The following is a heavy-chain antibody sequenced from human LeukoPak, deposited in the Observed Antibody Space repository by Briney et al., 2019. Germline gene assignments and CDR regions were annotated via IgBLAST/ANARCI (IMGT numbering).Heavy chain of an antibody. V-gene: IGHV3-48*04. CDR3: ARDLSLYCSGGSCYSLNY. J-gene: IGHJ4*02. CDR2: ISSSGSTI. Sequence: GGSLRLSCAASGFTFSNYGINWVRQAPGKGLEWVSYISSSGSTIYYADSVKGRFTISRDNAKNSLYLQMNSLRAEDTAVYYCARDLSLYCSGGSCYSLNYWGQGTLVTVSS. D-gene: IGHD2-15*01. CDR1: GFTFSNYG.